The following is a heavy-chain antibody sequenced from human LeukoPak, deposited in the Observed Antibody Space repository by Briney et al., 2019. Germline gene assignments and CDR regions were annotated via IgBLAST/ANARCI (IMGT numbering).Heavy chain of an antibody. CDR2: ISGSGGST. D-gene: IGHD6-13*01. CDR1: GFTFTIYA. CDR3: ARVIRSSSWYDVFDYYMDV. Sequence: PGGSLRLSCAASGFTFTIYAMSWVRQAPGKGLEWVSAISGSGGSTYYADSVKGRFTISRDNSKNSLYLQMNSLRAEDTAVYYCARVIRSSSWYDVFDYYMDVWGKGTTVTVSS. J-gene: IGHJ6*03. V-gene: IGHV3-23*01.